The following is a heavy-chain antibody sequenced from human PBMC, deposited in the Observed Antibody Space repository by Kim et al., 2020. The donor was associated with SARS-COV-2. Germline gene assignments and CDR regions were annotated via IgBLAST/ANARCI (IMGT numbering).Heavy chain of an antibody. CDR2: ISSSSSYI. CDR1: GFTFSSYS. Sequence: GGSLRLSCAASGFTFSSYSMNWVRQAPGKGLEWVSSISSSSSYIYYADSVKGRFTISRDNAKNSLYLQMNSLRVEDTAVYYCARDQRAYCGGDCYSEYFDYWGQGTLVTVSS. CDR3: ARDQRAYCGGDCYSEYFDY. D-gene: IGHD2-21*02. J-gene: IGHJ4*02. V-gene: IGHV3-21*01.